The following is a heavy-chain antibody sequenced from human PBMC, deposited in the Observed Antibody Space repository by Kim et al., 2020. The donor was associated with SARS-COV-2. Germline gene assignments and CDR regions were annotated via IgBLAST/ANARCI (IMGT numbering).Heavy chain of an antibody. CDR3: ARDSFQLPGYSYGLDSGYGRYYYHGMHV. V-gene: IGHV3-33*01. CDR1: GFTFSSYG. CDR2: IWYDGSNK. Sequence: GGSLRLSCAASGFTFSSYGMHWVRQAPGKGLEWVAVIWYDGSNKYYADSVKGRFTISRDNSKNTLYLQMNSLRAEDTAVYYCARDSFQLPGYSYGLDSGYGRYYYHGMHVRGQGTTVTVSS. J-gene: IGHJ6*02. D-gene: IGHD5-18*01.